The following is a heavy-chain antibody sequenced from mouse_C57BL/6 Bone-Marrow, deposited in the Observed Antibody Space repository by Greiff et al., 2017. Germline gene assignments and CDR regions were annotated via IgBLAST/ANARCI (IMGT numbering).Heavy chain of an antibody. V-gene: IGHV5-17*01. J-gene: IGHJ2*01. Sequence: EVQLVESGGGLVKPGGSLKLSCAASGFTFSDYGMHWVRQAPEKGLEGVAYISSGSSTIYYADTVKGRFTISRDNAKNTLFLQMTSLRSEDTAMYYCAREELYFDYWGQGTTLTVSS. CDR2: ISSGSSTI. CDR1: GFTFSDYG. CDR3: AREELYFDY.